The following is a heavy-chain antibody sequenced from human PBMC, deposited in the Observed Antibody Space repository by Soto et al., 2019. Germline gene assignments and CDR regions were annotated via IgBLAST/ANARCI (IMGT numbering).Heavy chain of an antibody. J-gene: IGHJ4*02. CDR2: IYSGGST. D-gene: IGHD2-2*01. CDR3: ARSGGVDCSSTSCYVYYFDY. V-gene: IGHV3-66*01. Sequence: ESGGGLVQPGGSLRLSCAASGFTVSSNYMSWVRQAPGKGLEWVSVIYSGGSTYYADSVKGRFTISRDNSKNTLYPQMNSLRAEDTAVYYCARSGGVDCSSTSCYVYYFDYWGQGTLVTVSS. CDR1: GFTVSSNY.